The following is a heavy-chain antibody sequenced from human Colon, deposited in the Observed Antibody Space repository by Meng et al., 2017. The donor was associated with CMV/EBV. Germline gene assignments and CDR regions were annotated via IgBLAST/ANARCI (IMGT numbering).Heavy chain of an antibody. Sequence: ASVKVSCKASGYTFTGYYVHWVRQAPGQGLQWMGWVNSGSGGTFYAQAFQGRVTMSRDTSIGTAYMELSALTSDDTAMYYCVRLVTLRQGVVHWGQGTLVTVSS. CDR1: GYTFTGYY. V-gene: IGHV1-2*02. CDR3: VRLVTLRQGVVH. CDR2: VNSGSGGT. D-gene: IGHD6-6*01. J-gene: IGHJ4*03.